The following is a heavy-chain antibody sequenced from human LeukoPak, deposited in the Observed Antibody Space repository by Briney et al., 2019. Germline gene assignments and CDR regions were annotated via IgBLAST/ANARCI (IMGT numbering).Heavy chain of an antibody. Sequence: SETLPLTCGVYVEYFTGYYWSSIRQPPGKGLEWSGEIIHNRRTNYNPSLKSRVTISVDTSQNQFSPKLSSVTPQDTAVYCLARVRSISYYPPDYWGQGTLVTVSS. J-gene: IGHJ4*02. CDR2: IIHNRRT. CDR1: VEYFTGYY. V-gene: IGHV4-34*12. D-gene: IGHD2-21*01. CDR3: ARVRSISYYPPDY.